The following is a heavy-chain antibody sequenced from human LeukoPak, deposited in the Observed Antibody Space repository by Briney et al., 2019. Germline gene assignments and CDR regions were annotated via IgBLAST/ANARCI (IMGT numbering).Heavy chain of an antibody. CDR3: AKQPDSSGFPSFFDY. V-gene: IGHV3-23*01. CDR2: LSDSGGST. Sequence: PGGSLRLSCAASGFTFSNSGMTWVRQAPGKGLEWVSSLSDSGGSTYYADSVKGRFTISRDNSKNTLFLQMNSLRAEDTAVYYCAKQPDSSGFPSFFDYWGQGTLVTVSS. D-gene: IGHD3-22*01. J-gene: IGHJ4*02. CDR1: GFTFSNSG.